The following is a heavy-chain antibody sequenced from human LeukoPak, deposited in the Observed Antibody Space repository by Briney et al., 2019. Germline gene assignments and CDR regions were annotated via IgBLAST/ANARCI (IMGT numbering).Heavy chain of an antibody. CDR3: ARGGYCSSTSCSQGAFDI. V-gene: IGHV3-30-3*01. CDR2: ISYDGSNK. D-gene: IGHD2-2*01. J-gene: IGHJ3*02. Sequence: GGSLRLSCAASGFTFSSYAMHWVRQAPGKGLEGVAVISYDGSNKDYADSVKGRFTISRDNSKNTLYLQMNSLRAEDTAVYYCARGGYCSSTSCSQGAFDIWGQGTMVTVSS. CDR1: GFTFSSYA.